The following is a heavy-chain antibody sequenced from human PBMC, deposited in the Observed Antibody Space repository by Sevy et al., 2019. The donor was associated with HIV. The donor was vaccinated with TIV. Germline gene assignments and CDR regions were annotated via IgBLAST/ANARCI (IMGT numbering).Heavy chain of an antibody. V-gene: IGHV3-21*01. Sequence: GGSLRLSCAASGFTFSSYSMNWVRQAPGKGLEWVSSISSSSSYIYYADSVKGRLTISRDNAKNSLYLQMNSLRAEDTAVYYCASQGDIVVVPAAMLDIWGQGTMVTVSS. J-gene: IGHJ3*02. CDR3: ASQGDIVVVPAAMLDI. D-gene: IGHD2-2*01. CDR1: GFTFSSYS. CDR2: ISSSSSYI.